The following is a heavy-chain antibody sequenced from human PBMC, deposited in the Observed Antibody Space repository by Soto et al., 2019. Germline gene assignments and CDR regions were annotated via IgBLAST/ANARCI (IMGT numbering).Heavy chain of an antibody. J-gene: IGHJ4*02. V-gene: IGHV3-7*01. Sequence: GRSLRLYCAASGFTCGNFWMDWVRQAPGKGLEWLANISPDASEKHYVDSVQGRFTISRDNAKNSLYLQMRSLTAEDSALYYCSRSLDSWGQGTRVTGSS. CDR3: SRSLDS. CDR2: ISPDASEK. CDR1: GFTCGNFW.